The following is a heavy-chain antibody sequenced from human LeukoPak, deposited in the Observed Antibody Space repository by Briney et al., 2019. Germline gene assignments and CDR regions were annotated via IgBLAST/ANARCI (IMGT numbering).Heavy chain of an antibody. CDR1: GFSFSDTW. V-gene: IGHV3-15*01. J-gene: IGHJ4*02. Sequence: PGGSLRLSCAASGFSFSDTWMSWVRQVPGKGLEWVGRIKSKVHGETTDYAAFVKGRFIISRDDSESTLYLQMNSLETEDTAVYYCTTGIGQWLVRGGFFDYWGQGTLVTVSS. D-gene: IGHD6-19*01. CDR2: IKSKVHGETT. CDR3: TTGIGQWLVRGGFFDY.